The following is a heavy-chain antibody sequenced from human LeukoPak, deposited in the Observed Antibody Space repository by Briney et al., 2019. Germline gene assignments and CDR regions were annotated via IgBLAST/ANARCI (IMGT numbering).Heavy chain of an antibody. CDR3: ARNCYYGSGSYRVWFDP. CDR2: IYHSGST. CDR1: GYSISSGYY. J-gene: IGHJ5*02. V-gene: IGHV4-38-2*01. D-gene: IGHD3-10*01. Sequence: SETLSLTRAVSGYSISSGYYWGWIRQPPGKGLEWIGSIYHSGSTYYNPSLKSRVTISVDTSKNQFSLKLSSVTAADTAVYYCARNCYYGSGSYRVWFDPWGQGTLVTVSS.